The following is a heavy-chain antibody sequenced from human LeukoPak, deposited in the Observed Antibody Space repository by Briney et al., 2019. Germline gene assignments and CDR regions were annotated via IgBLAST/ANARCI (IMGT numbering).Heavy chain of an antibody. CDR1: GFTFSSYG. D-gene: IGHD2-15*01. CDR3: AKEISLKPRFDY. CDR2: ISYDGSNK. Sequence: GGSLRLSCAASGFTFSSYGMHWVRQAPGKGLEWVAVISYDGSNKYYADSVKGRFTISRDNSKNTLYLQMNSLRAEDTAVYYCAKEISLKPRFDYWGQGTLVTVSS. J-gene: IGHJ4*02. V-gene: IGHV3-30*18.